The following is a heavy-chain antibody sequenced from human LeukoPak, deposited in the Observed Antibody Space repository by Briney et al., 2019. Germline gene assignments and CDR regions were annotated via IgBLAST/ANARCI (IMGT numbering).Heavy chain of an antibody. V-gene: IGHV1-2*02. CDR3: ARETGYYFDN. CDR1: GYTFTDYY. Sequence: ASVKVSCKASGYTFTDYYLHWVRQAPGHGLEWMGWINPNSGVTNYAQNFQGRVAMARDTSINTAYLELSSLTSDDTAVYYCARETGYYFDNWGQGTLVTVSS. CDR2: INPNSGVT. D-gene: IGHD3-9*01. J-gene: IGHJ4*02.